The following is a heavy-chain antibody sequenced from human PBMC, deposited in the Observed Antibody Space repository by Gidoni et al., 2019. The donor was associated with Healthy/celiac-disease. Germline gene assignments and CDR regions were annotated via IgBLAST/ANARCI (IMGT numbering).Heavy chain of an antibody. CDR3: AKGPWNIVATRNYFFDS. D-gene: IGHD5-12*01. V-gene: IGHV3-23*01. J-gene: IGHJ4*02. Sequence: EVQLLESGGGLVQPGGSLRRSCAASGFTFSNYAMTWVRQAPGKGLEWVSAISATGGSPYYADSVKGRFAISRDTSKTTLYLQMNSLRTEDTAVYYCAKGPWNIVATRNYFFDSWGQGTLVTVSS. CDR2: ISATGGSP. CDR1: GFTFSNYA.